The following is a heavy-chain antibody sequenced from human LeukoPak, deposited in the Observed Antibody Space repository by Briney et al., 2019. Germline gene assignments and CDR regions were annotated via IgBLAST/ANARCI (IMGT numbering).Heavy chain of an antibody. CDR2: IHTSGST. CDR1: GFTLSSSWM. J-gene: IGHJ5*01. Sequence: LRLSCAASGFTLSSSWMMSWVRQAPGKGLEWIGCIHTSGSTNYNPSLKSRVTISVDTSKNQFSLKLSSVTAADTAVYYCARHKHDSSGFPPYWFDSWGQGTLVTVSS. CDR3: ARHKHDSSGFPPYWFDS. D-gene: IGHD3-22*01. V-gene: IGHV4-4*09.